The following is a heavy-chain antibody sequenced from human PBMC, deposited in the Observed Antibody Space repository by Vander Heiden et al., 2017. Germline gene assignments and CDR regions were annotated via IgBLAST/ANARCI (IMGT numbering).Heavy chain of an antibody. CDR3: AWIGYGDYPYYYYGMDV. CDR2: IFSNDEK. Sequence: QVTLKESGPVLVKPTETLTLTCTVSGFSLSNARMGVSWIRQPPGKALEWLAHIFSNDEKSYSTSLKSRLTISKDTSKSQVVLTMTNMDPVDTATYYCAWIGYGDYPYYYYGMDVWGQGTTVTVSS. J-gene: IGHJ6*02. CDR1: GFSLSNARMG. V-gene: IGHV2-26*01. D-gene: IGHD4-17*01.